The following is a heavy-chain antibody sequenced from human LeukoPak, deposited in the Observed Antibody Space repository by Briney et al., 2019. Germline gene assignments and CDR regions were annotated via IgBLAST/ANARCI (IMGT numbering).Heavy chain of an antibody. CDR2: ISYDGSNK. CDR1: GFTFSSYA. V-gene: IGHV3-30-3*01. J-gene: IGHJ4*02. Sequence: EGSLRLSCAASGFTFSSYAMHWVRQAPGKGLEWVAVISYDGSNKYYADSVKGRFTISRDNSKNTLYLQMNSLRAEDTAVYYCARDWPGSYYEVEAFDYWGQGTLVTVSS. D-gene: IGHD1-26*01. CDR3: ARDWPGSYYEVEAFDY.